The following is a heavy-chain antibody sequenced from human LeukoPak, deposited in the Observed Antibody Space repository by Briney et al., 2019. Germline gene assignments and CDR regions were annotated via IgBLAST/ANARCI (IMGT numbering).Heavy chain of an antibody. J-gene: IGHJ4*02. CDR2: ISYDGSNK. V-gene: IGHV3-30-3*01. Sequence: GGSLRLSCAASGFTFSSYAMHWVRQAPGKGLEWVAVISYDGSNKYYADSVKGRFTISRDNSKNTLYLQMNSLRAEDTAVYYCARDSRSYDYVWGSYRYGQFDYWGQGVLVTVSS. CDR3: ARDSRSYDYVWGSYRYGQFDY. D-gene: IGHD3-16*02. CDR1: GFTFSSYA.